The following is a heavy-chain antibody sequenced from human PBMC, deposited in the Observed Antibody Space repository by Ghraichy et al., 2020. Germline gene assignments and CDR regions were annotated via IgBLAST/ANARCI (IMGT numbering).Heavy chain of an antibody. J-gene: IGHJ3*02. V-gene: IGHV2-5*02. CDR3: AHVGANMRVTELVLAFDI. CDR1: GFSLSTSGVG. D-gene: IGHD6-13*01. Sequence: SGPTLVKPTQTLTLTCTFSGFSLSTSGVGVGWIRQPPGKALEWLALIYWDDDKRYSPSLKSRLTITKDTSKNQVVLTMTNMDPVDTATYYCAHVGANMRVTELVLAFDIWGQGTMVTVSS. CDR2: IYWDDDK.